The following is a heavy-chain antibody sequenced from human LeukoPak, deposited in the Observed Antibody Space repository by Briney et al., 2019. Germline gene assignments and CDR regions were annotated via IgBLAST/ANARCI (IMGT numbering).Heavy chain of an antibody. D-gene: IGHD3-22*01. V-gene: IGHV1-69*13. J-gene: IGHJ3*02. CDR3: ARGYYDSSGYYYSRVDAFDI. Sequence: SVKVSCKASGGTFSSYAISWVRQAPGQGLEWMGVIIPIFGTANYAQKFQGRGTITADESTSTAYIELSSLRSEDTAVYYCARGYYDSSGYYYSRVDAFDIWGQGTMVTVSS. CDR2: IIPIFGTA. CDR1: GGTFSSYA.